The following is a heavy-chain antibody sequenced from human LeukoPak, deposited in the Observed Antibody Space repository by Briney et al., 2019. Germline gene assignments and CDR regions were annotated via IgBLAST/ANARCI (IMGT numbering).Heavy chain of an antibody. CDR2: INPNSGGT. Sequence: ASVKVSCKASGYTFTSYYMHWVRQAPGQGLEWMGWINPNSGGTNYAQKFQGRVTMTRDTSISTAYVELSRLRSDDTAVYYCARVGFSSSWIFDYWGQGTLVTVSS. J-gene: IGHJ4*02. CDR1: GYTFTSYY. CDR3: ARVGFSSSWIFDY. V-gene: IGHV1-2*02. D-gene: IGHD6-13*01.